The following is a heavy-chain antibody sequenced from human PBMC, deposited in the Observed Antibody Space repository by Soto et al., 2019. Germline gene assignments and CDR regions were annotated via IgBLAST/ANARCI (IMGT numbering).Heavy chain of an antibody. V-gene: IGHV3-30*18. CDR2: ILYDESDQ. Sequence: GGSLRLSCSSSGFTFSDYTMHWVRQAPGRGLEWVAIILYDESDQYYSDSVKGRFTISRDNSKNTLYLQMHSLTTEDTAVYYCAKDGTHLWSKQYYFDSWGQGALVTVSS. J-gene: IGHJ4*02. CDR1: GFTFSDYT. D-gene: IGHD1-26*01. CDR3: AKDGTHLWSKQYYFDS.